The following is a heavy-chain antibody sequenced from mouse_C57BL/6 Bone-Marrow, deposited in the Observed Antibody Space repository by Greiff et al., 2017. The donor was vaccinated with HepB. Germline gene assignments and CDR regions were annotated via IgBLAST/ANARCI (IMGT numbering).Heavy chain of an antibody. J-gene: IGHJ4*01. CDR3: ARDYGSSRYAMDY. CDR2: INHDGSST. V-gene: IGHV5-16*01. D-gene: IGHD1-1*01. Sequence: EVKLVESEAGLVQPGSSMKLSCTASGFTFSDYYMAWVRQVPDKGLEWIANINHDGSSTYYLDSLKSRFIISRDNAKNILYLQMSSLKSEDTATYYCARDYGSSRYAMDYWGQGTSVTVSS. CDR1: GFTFSDYY.